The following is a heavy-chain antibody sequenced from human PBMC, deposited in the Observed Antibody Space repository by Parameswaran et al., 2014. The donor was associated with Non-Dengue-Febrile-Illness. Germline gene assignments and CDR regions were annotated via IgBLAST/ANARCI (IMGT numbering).Heavy chain of an antibody. Sequence: ASVKVSCKASGYTFTGYYMHWVRQAPGQGLEWMGWINPNSGGTNYAQKFQGWVTMTRDTSISTAYMELSRLRSDDTAVYYCARRRPGYYGDYDYWGQGTLVTVSS. V-gene: IGHV1-2*04. CDR2: INPNSGGT. J-gene: IGHJ4*02. CDR1: GYTFTGYY. CDR3: ARRRPGYYGDYDY. D-gene: IGHD4-17*01.